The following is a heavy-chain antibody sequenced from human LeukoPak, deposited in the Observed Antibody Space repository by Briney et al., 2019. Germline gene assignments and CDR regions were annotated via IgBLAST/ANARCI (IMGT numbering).Heavy chain of an antibody. CDR3: ARDRGSGWYGDLGY. V-gene: IGHV3-21*01. D-gene: IGHD6-19*01. J-gene: IGHJ4*02. Sequence: GGSLRLSCVASGFTFSSYSMNWVRQAPGKGLEWVSSIDSSGSFKYFADSVRGRFTISRDNAKNSLYLQVNSLRDEDTAVYYCARDRGSGWYGDLGYWGQGTLVTVSS. CDR1: GFTFSSYS. CDR2: IDSSGSFK.